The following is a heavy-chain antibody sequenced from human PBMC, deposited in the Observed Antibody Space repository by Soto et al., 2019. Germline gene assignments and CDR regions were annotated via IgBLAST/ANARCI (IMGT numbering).Heavy chain of an antibody. CDR1: GFTFGSYA. Sequence: PGGSLRLSCAASGFTFGSYAVSWVRQAPGKGLEWVSAISGSGGSTYYADSVKGRFTISRDNSKNTLYLQMNSLRAEDTAVYYCAKSVKVTTMEQKHGGRGTLVPVSS. V-gene: IGHV3-23*01. D-gene: IGHD4-4*01. CDR3: AKSVKVTTMEQKH. J-gene: IGHJ4*02. CDR2: ISGSGGST.